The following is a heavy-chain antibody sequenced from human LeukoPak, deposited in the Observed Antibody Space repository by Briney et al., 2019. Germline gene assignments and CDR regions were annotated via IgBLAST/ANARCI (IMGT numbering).Heavy chain of an antibody. V-gene: IGHV3-30-3*01. CDR3: ARATAAAGPYFDY. CDR2: VSYDGSNK. J-gene: IGHJ4*02. CDR1: GFTFSSYA. Sequence: GGSLRLSCAASGFTFSSYAMHWVRQAPGKGLEWVAVVSYDGSNKYYADSVKGRFTISRDNSKNTLYLQMNSLRAEDTAVYYCARATAAAGPYFDYWGQGTLVTVSS. D-gene: IGHD6-13*01.